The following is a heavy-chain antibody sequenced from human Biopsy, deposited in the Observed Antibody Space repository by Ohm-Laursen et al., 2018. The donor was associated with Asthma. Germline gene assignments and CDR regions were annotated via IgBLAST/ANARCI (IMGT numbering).Heavy chain of an antibody. Sequence: PSDTLSLTCAVSGGSISSGGYSWSWIRQPPGKGLEWIGYIYHSGSTYYNPSLKSRVTISVDRSKNQFSLKLSSVTAAGTAVYYCARVKDGYNFDYWGQGTLVTVSS. CDR2: IYHSGST. D-gene: IGHD5-24*01. J-gene: IGHJ4*02. V-gene: IGHV4-30-2*01. CDR1: GGSISSGGYS. CDR3: ARVKDGYNFDY.